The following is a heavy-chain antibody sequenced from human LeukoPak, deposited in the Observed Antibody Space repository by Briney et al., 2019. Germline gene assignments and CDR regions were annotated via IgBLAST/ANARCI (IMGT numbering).Heavy chain of an antibody. Sequence: GGSLRLSCAASGFTVSSNHMSWVRQAPGKGLEWVSVIYSGGSTYYADSVKGRFTISRDNSKNTLYLQMNSLRVEDTAVYYCARHGGWSPLSYWGRGTLVTVSS. CDR3: ARHGGWSPLSY. D-gene: IGHD6-19*01. CDR2: IYSGGST. V-gene: IGHV3-53*01. J-gene: IGHJ4*02. CDR1: GFTVSSNH.